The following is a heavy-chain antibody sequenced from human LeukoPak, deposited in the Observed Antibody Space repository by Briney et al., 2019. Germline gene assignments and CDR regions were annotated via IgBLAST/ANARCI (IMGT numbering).Heavy chain of an antibody. Sequence: PGGSLRLSCEASGFTFSHYAMYWVRQAPGKGLEYVSAISSNGDNTYYANSVKGRFTISRDNSKNTLYLQMGSLRAEDMAVYYCAIVWGTYLLGAFYIWGQGTMVTVSS. CDR3: AIVWGTYLLGAFYI. V-gene: IGHV3-64*01. CDR2: ISSNGDNT. D-gene: IGHD3-16*01. CDR1: GFTFSHYA. J-gene: IGHJ3*02.